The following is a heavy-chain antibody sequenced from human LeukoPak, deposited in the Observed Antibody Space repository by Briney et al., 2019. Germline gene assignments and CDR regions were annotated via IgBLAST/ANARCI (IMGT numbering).Heavy chain of an antibody. V-gene: IGHV4-39*01. CDR1: GGSISSSSYY. D-gene: IGHD3-10*01. CDR2: IYYSGST. CDR3: ARLWGSGSYNY. Sequence: SETLSLTCTVYGGSISSSSYYWGWIRQPPGKGLEWTGSIYYSGSTYYNPSLKSRAPISVDTSKNQFSLKLSSVTAADTAVYYCARLWGSGSYNYWGQGTLVTVSS. J-gene: IGHJ4*02.